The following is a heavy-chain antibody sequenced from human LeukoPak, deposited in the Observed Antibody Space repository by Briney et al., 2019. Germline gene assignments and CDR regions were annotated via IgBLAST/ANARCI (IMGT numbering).Heavy chain of an antibody. CDR1: GFTFSTYA. CDR2: IRYDGSNK. CDR3: AKVAMVRGVIQYYYYYMDV. D-gene: IGHD3-10*01. J-gene: IGHJ6*03. Sequence: GGSLRLSCAASGFTFSTYAMTWVRQAPGKGLEWVAFIRYDGSNKYYADSVKGRFTISRDNSKNTLYLQMNSLRAEDTAVYYCAKVAMVRGVIQYYYYYMDVWGKGTTVTISS. V-gene: IGHV3-30*02.